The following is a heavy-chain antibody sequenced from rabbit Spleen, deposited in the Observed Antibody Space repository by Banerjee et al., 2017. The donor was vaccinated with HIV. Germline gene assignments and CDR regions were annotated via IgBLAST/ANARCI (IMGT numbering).Heavy chain of an antibody. J-gene: IGHJ2*01. D-gene: IGHD4-1*01. CDR3: ARDSNDWCFDV. CDR1: GFSLSSGYY. Sequence: QEQLEESGGGLFQPGGSLTLTCKASGFSLSSGYYVCWVRHAPWKGLEWIACIYAGGSATPYYATWAKGRFTISKTSSTTVTLQVTSLTAADTASYFCARDSNDWCFDVWGPGTLVT. CDR2: IYAGGSATP. V-gene: IGHV1S45*01.